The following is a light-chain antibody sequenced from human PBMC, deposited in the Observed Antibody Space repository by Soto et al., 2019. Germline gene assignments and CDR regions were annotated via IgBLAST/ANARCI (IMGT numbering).Light chain of an antibody. V-gene: IGLV2-8*01. CDR3: SSFARGDNPHVL. CDR2: EVT. Sequence: QSVLTQPPSASGSPGQSVTISCTGASSDVGGSDYVSWYQQLPGKAPKLILYEVTKRPAVVPDRFSASKSGNTASLTVSGLQADDESDYYCSSFARGDNPHVLFGGGTKLTVL. CDR1: SSDVGGSDY. J-gene: IGLJ2*01.